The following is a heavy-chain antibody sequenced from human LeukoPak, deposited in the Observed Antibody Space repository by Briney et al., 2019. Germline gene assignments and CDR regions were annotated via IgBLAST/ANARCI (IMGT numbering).Heavy chain of an antibody. CDR1: GFTFSSYA. J-gene: IGHJ4*02. CDR2: ISGSGGST. D-gene: IGHD3-16*01. CDR3: AIVITDRPFDY. V-gene: IGHV3-23*01. Sequence: GGSLRLSCAASGFTFSSYAMSWVRQAPGKGLEWVSGISGSGGSTYYTDSVKGRFTISRDNSKNTLYLQMNSLRAEDTAVYYCAIVITDRPFDYWGQGTLVTVSS.